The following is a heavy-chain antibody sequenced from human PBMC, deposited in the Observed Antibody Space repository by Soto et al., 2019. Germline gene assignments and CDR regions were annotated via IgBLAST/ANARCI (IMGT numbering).Heavy chain of an antibody. CDR3: ARGGYTLGAFDI. CDR2: INHSGST. D-gene: IGHD6-25*01. V-gene: IGHV4-34*01. CDR1: GGSFSGYY. J-gene: IGHJ3*02. Sequence: SETLSLTCAVYGGSFSGYYWSWIRQPPGKGLEWIGEINHSGSTNYNPSLKSRVTISVDTSKNQFSLKLSSVTAADTAVYYCARGGYTLGAFDIWGQGTMVTVSS.